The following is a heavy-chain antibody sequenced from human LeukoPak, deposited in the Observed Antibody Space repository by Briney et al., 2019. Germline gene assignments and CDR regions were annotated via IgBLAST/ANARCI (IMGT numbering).Heavy chain of an antibody. J-gene: IGHJ4*02. CDR1: GGSISSGDYY. Sequence: SETLSLTCTVSGGSISSGDYYWSWIRQPPGKGLEWIGYIYYSGSTYYNPSLKSRVTISVDTSKNQFSLKLSSVTAADTAVYYRARGRDYVGRYFDYWGQGTLVTVSS. CDR2: IYYSGST. D-gene: IGHD4-17*01. CDR3: ARGRDYVGRYFDY. V-gene: IGHV4-30-4*01.